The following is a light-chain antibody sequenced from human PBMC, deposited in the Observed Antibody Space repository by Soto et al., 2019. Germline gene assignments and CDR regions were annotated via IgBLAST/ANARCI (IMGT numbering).Light chain of an antibody. Sequence: QSVLTQPPSASGSPGQSVTISCTGTSSDVGGYNYVSWYQQHPGKAPKLMIFEVTNRPSGVPDRFSGSKSGNTASLTVSGLQAEEEADYYCSSYAGTNNFCVFGTGTKATVL. CDR2: EVT. CDR1: SSDVGGYNY. J-gene: IGLJ1*01. CDR3: SSYAGTNNFCV. V-gene: IGLV2-8*01.